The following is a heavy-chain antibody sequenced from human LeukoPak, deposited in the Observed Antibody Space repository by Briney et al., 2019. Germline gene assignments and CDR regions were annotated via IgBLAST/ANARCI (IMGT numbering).Heavy chain of an antibody. CDR3: ARQNRAGVQDY. Sequence: SETLSLTCTVSGGSISGSSDYWGWIRQPPGKGLEWIGSSYYGVRTYYNPSLKSRVTISVDASRNQFSLKLSSVTATDTAVYYCARQNRAGVQDYWGQGTLVTVSS. CDR2: SYYGVRT. J-gene: IGHJ4*02. D-gene: IGHD1-1*01. V-gene: IGHV4-39*01. CDR1: GGSISGSSDY.